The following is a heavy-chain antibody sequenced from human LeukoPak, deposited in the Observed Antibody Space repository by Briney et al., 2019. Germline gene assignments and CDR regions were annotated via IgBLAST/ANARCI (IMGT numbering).Heavy chain of an antibody. CDR2: IYYSGST. CDR1: GGSIRGYY. Sequence: SETLSLTCTVSGGSIRGYYWSWIRQPPGKGLEWIGYIYYSGSTDYSPSLRSRVTISVDTSKNQFSLKLTSVTAADTAVYYCARGYGDYGNWGQGTLVTVSS. V-gene: IGHV4-59*08. CDR3: ARGYGDYGN. J-gene: IGHJ4*02. D-gene: IGHD4-17*01.